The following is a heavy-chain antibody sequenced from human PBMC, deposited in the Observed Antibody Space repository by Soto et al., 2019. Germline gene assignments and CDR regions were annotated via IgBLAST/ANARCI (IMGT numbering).Heavy chain of an antibody. J-gene: IGHJ4*02. CDR1: GYTFTSYY. Sequence: GASVKVSCKASGYTFTSYYMHWVRQAPGQGLEWMGIINPSGGSTSYAQKFQGRVTMTRDTSTSTVYMELSSLRSEDTAVYYCATAIAEAGTFDYWGQGTLVTVSS. V-gene: IGHV1-46*01. D-gene: IGHD6-13*01. CDR2: INPSGGST. CDR3: ATAIAEAGTFDY.